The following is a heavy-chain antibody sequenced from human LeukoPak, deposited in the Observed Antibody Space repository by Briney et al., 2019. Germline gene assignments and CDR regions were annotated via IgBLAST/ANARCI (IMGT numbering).Heavy chain of an antibody. CDR3: ARSPYSSSPHY. D-gene: IGHD6-6*01. J-gene: IGHJ4*02. V-gene: IGHV3-30-3*01. CDR2: ISYDGSNK. Sequence: SCKVSGYTLTELSMHWVRQAPGKGLEWVAVISYDGSNKYYADSVKGRFTISRDNSKNTLYLQMNSLRAEDTAVYYCARSPYSSSPHYWGQGTLVTVSS. CDR1: GYTLTELS.